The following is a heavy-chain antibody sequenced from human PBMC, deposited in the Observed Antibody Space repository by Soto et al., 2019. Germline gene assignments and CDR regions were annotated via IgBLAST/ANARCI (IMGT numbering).Heavy chain of an antibody. CDR3: AKGDDLTYYDYIWGSYRYAPLGAFDI. V-gene: IGHV3-23*01. D-gene: IGHD3-16*02. Sequence: PGGSLRLSCAASGVTFSSYAMSWVRQAPGKGLEWVSAISGSGGSTYYADSVKGRFTISRDNSKNTLYLQMNSLRAEDTAVYYCAKGDDLTYYDYIWGSYRYAPLGAFDIWGQGTMVTVSS. J-gene: IGHJ3*02. CDR2: ISGSGGST. CDR1: GVTFSSYA.